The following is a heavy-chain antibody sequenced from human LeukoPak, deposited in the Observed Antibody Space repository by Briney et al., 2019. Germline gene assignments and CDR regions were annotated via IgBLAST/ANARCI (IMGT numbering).Heavy chain of an antibody. V-gene: IGHV3-66*01. D-gene: IGHD7-27*01. CDR3: ATSSRNWGPDGFDI. CDR2: IFGGVDT. Sequence: PGAPLRLPCKLSVYTSTNICMSWGGQPPGKGLEWVSHIFGGVDTYYADSVRGRFTISRDSSKNTLYLQMNSLRAEDTAVYYCATSSRNWGPDGFDIWGQGIMVTVSS. CDR1: VYTSTNIC. J-gene: IGHJ3*02.